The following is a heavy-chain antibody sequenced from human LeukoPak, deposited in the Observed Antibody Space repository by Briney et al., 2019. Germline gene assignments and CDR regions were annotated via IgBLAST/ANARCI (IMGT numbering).Heavy chain of an antibody. CDR3: ARDFELVTTVTSVAFDI. V-gene: IGHV3-48*03. CDR2: ISSSGSTI. J-gene: IGHJ3*02. Sequence: TGGSLRLSCAASGFTFSSYEMNWVRQAPGKGLEWVSYISSSGSTIYYADSVKGRFTISRDNAKNSLYLQMNSLRAEDTAVYYCARDFELVTTVTSVAFDIWGQGTMVTVSS. D-gene: IGHD4-17*01. CDR1: GFTFSSYE.